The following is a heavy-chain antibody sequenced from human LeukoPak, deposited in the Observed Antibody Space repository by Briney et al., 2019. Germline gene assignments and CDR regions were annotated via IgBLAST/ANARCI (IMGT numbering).Heavy chain of an antibody. CDR1: GASISSSNW. CDR2: IYHSGST. D-gene: IGHD3-16*01. CDR3: ARGEFDGGVYFDY. V-gene: IGHV4-4*02. Sequence: PSETLSLTCAVSGASISSSNWWSWVRQPPGKGLEWIEEIYHSGSTNYNPSLKSRVTISVDKSKNPFSLKLSSVTAADTAVYYCARGEFDGGVYFDYWGQGTLVTVSS. J-gene: IGHJ4*02.